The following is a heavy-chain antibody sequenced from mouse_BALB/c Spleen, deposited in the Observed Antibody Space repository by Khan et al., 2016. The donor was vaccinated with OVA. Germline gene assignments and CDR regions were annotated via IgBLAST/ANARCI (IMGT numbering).Heavy chain of an antibody. D-gene: IGHD1-1*01. J-gene: IGHJ3*01. CDR3: TRLAYYYNSEGFAY. CDR1: GFTFSTYG. V-gene: IGHV5-6*01. Sequence: EVQGVESGGDLVKPGGSLKLSCATSGFTFSTYGMSWVRQTPDKRLEWVAALSSGGSYTYSPGSVKGRFTISRDNANNTLYLQMSSLKYEDTAIYYCTRLAYYYNSEGFAYWGQGTLVTVSA. CDR2: LSSGGSYT.